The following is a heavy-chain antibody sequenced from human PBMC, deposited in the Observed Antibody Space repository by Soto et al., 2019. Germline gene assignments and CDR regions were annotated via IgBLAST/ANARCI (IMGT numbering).Heavy chain of an antibody. Sequence: ASVKVSCKASGYTFTGYYMHWVRQAPGQGLEWMGSINPNSGGTKYAQKFQGRVTMTRNTSISTSYTELSRLRAVDTAVYYCARDLLYYYDRSGYARGDARNGFDYWGQGTLVTVSS. V-gene: IGHV1-2*02. J-gene: IGHJ4*02. CDR2: INPNSGGT. CDR1: GYTFTGYY. CDR3: ARDLLYYYDRSGYARGDARNGFDY. D-gene: IGHD3-22*01.